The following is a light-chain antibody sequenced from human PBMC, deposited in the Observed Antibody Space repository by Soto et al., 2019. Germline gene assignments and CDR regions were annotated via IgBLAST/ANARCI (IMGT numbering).Light chain of an antibody. V-gene: IGLV2-14*01. CDR1: SSDVGAYNY. Sequence: QSALTQPASVSGSPGQSIIISCTGTSSDVGAYNYVSWYQQHPGKAPKLMIFEVSNRPSGVSHRFSGSKSGNTASLTISGLQAEDEADYYCSSCTTSSTLVFGTGTKVTVL. CDR2: EVS. CDR3: SSCTTSSTLV. J-gene: IGLJ1*01.